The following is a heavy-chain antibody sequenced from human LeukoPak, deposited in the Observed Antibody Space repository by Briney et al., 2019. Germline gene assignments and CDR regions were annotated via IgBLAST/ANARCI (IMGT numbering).Heavy chain of an antibody. J-gene: IGHJ4*02. CDR3: AILPSSKYFFDY. V-gene: IGHV3-74*01. CDR1: GFTFRTYL. Sequence: GGSLRLSRAASGFTFRTYLMHWVRQAPGTGLVWVSRVNGDGSSTSYADSVKGRFTISRDNAKNTLYLQMNGLRAEDTAVYYCAILPSSKYFFDYWGQGTLVTVSS. CDR2: VNGDGSST.